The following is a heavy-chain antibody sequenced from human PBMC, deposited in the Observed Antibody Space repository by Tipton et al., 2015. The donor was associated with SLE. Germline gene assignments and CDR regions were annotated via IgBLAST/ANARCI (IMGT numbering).Heavy chain of an antibody. V-gene: IGHV4-31*03. CDR3: ARDTTGYLLSDY. Sequence: LRLSCTVSGGSISSGGYYWSWIRQHPGKGLEWIGYIYYSVSTYYNPSLKSRVSISVDTSKNQFSLNLSSVTAADTAVYYCARDTTGYLLSDYWGQGTLGTVSS. J-gene: IGHJ4*02. D-gene: IGHD3-9*01. CDR2: IYYSVST. CDR1: GGSISSGGYY.